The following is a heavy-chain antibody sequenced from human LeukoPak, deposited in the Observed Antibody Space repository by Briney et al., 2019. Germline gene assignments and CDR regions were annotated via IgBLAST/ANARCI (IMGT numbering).Heavy chain of an antibody. CDR3: ARVNYDSSGYTYYYYYYMDV. V-gene: IGHV1-2*02. D-gene: IGHD3-22*01. CDR1: GYIFTGYY. J-gene: IGHJ6*03. CDR2: INPNSGGT. Sequence: ASVKVSCKASGYIFTGYYMYWVRQAPGQGLEWMGWINPNSGGTNYAQKLQGRVTMTTDTSTSTAYMELRSLRSDDTAVYYCARVNYDSSGYTYYYYYYMDVWGKGTTVTISS.